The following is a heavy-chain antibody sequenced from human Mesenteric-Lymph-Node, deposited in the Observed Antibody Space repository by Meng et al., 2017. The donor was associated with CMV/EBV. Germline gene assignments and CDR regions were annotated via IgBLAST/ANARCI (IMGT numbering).Heavy chain of an antibody. CDR2: IYGDGTI. CDR1: GLIVSSDY. D-gene: IGHD1-14*01. V-gene: IGHV3-66*01. J-gene: IGHJ6*02. CDR3: AKSPRERTYYYYYDMDV. Sequence: GGSLRLSCAASGLIVSSDYMTWVRQAPGKGLDWVSSIYGDGTIYYADSVKGRFTISRDNAKNTLYLQMNSLRAEDTAVYYCAKSPRERTYYYYYDMDVWGQGTTVTVSS.